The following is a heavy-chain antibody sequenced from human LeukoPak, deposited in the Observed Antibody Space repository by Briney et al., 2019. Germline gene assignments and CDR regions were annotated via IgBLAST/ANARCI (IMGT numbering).Heavy chain of an antibody. J-gene: IGHJ4*02. CDR2: INHSGST. Sequence: SETLSLTCAVYGGSFSGYYWSWIRQPPGKGLEWIGEINHSGSTNYNPSLKSRVTISVDTSKNQFSLKLSSVTAADTAVYYCARGIITMVRGLGYWGQGTLVTASS. D-gene: IGHD3-10*01. V-gene: IGHV4-34*01. CDR3: ARGIITMVRGLGY. CDR1: GGSFSGYY.